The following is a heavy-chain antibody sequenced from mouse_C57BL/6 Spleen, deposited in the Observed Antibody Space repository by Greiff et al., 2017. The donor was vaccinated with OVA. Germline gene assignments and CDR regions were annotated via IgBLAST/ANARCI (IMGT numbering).Heavy chain of an antibody. J-gene: IGHJ4*01. Sequence: EVQLVESGGDLVKPGGSLKLSCAASGFTFSSYGMSWVRQTPDKRLEWVATISSGGSYTYYPDSVKGRFTISRDNAKNTLYLQMSSLKSEYSAMYYCARSEDSSGYVLYAMDYWGQGTSVTVSS. CDR3: ARSEDSSGYVLYAMDY. V-gene: IGHV5-6*01. CDR1: GFTFSSYG. CDR2: ISSGGSYT. D-gene: IGHD3-2*02.